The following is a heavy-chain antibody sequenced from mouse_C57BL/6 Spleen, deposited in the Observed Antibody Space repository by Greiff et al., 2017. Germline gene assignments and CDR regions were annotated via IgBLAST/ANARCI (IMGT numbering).Heavy chain of an antibody. D-gene: IGHD1-1*01. CDR1: GFTFSSYG. CDR2: FSSGGSYT. Sequence: EVKLVESGGDLVKPGGSLKLSCAASGFTFSSYGMSWVRPTPDKSLEWVATFSSGGSYTYYPDRVKGRSTISSDKAKNTLNLQMSRLTSDDTAMYYCRRHGNSPMDYWGQGTTVTVSS. CDR3: RRHGNSPMDY. J-gene: IGHJ2*01. V-gene: IGHV5-6*01.